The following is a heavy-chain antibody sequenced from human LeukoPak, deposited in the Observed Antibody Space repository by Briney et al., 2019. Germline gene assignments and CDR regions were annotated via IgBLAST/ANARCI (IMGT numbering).Heavy chain of an antibody. V-gene: IGHV5-51*01. D-gene: IGHD3-3*01. CDR2: IYPGDSDT. CDR3: ARQGSEYYDFWIPDY. J-gene: IGHJ4*02. CDR1: GYSFTSYW. Sequence: GESLKISCKGSGYSFTSYWIGWVRQMPGKGLEWMGIIYPGDSDTRYSPSFQGQVTISADKSISTAYLQWSSLKASDTAMYYCARQGSEYYDFWIPDYWGQGTLVTVSS.